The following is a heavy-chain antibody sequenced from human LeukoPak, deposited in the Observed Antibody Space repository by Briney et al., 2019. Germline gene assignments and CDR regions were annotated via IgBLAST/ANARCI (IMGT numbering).Heavy chain of an antibody. CDR1: GGSISSFY. Sequence: SETLSLKGSVSGGSISSFYWGWIGQPAGKGLEGIGRIYTSRSTNSNPSLRRRVIMSVDTSKNPFSLKLSSVTAADTAVYYCARMGYYYDSSSYWEYFQHWGQGTLVTVSS. CDR2: IYTSRST. CDR3: ARMGYYYDSSSYWEYFQH. D-gene: IGHD3-22*01. J-gene: IGHJ1*01. V-gene: IGHV4-4*07.